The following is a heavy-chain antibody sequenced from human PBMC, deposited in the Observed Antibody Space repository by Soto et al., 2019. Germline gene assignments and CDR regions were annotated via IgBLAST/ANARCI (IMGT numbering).Heavy chain of an antibody. CDR3: ARASGGYDRSGYYYEHTAYYDGMDV. D-gene: IGHD3-22*01. CDR2: IYYSGST. V-gene: IGHV4-39*01. CDR1: GGSISSTSYY. Sequence: SETLSLTCTASGGSISSTSYYWGWIRQPPGKELECIGSIYYSGSTYYNPSLKSRVTISVDTTKNQFSLKLSSVTAADTAVYYCARASGGYDRSGYYYEHTAYYDGMDVWGQGTTVA. J-gene: IGHJ6*02.